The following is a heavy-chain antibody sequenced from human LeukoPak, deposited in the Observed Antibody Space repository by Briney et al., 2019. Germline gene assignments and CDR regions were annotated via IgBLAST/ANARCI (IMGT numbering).Heavy chain of an antibody. CDR3: ARERENFDWLLYDY. Sequence: SVKVSCKASGGTFSSYAISWVRQAPGRGLEWMGRIIPILGIANYAQKFQGRVTITADKSTSTAYMELSSLRSEDTAVYYCARERENFDWLLYDYWGQGTLVTVSS. CDR1: GGTFSSYA. CDR2: IIPILGIA. D-gene: IGHD3-9*01. V-gene: IGHV1-69*04. J-gene: IGHJ4*02.